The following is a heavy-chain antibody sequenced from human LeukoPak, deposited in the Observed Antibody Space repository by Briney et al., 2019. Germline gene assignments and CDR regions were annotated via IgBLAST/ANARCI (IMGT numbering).Heavy chain of an antibody. CDR2: IVVGSGNT. D-gene: IGHD3-22*01. V-gene: IGHV1-58*02. CDR1: GYTFTDYY. J-gene: IGHJ3*02. CDR3: AADGSGYDAFDI. Sequence: SVRVSCKASGYTFTDYYIHWVRQAPGQGLEWIGWIVVGSGNTNYAQKFQERVTITRDMSTSTAYMELSSLRSEDTAVYYCAADGSGYDAFDIWGQGTMVTVSS.